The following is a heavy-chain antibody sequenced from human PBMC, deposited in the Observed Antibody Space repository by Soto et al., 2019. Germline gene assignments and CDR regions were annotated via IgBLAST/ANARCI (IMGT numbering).Heavy chain of an antibody. CDR3: ARVNSGSYLPDY. CDR1: GGTFSSYT. D-gene: IGHD1-26*01. Sequence: QVQLVQSGAEVKKPGSSVKVSCKASGGTFSSYTISWVRQAPGQGLEWMGRIIPILGIANYAQKFQGRVTITADESTSTAYMELSSLRSEDTAVYYCARVNSGSYLPDYWGQGTLVTVSS. V-gene: IGHV1-69*02. J-gene: IGHJ4*02. CDR2: IIPILGIA.